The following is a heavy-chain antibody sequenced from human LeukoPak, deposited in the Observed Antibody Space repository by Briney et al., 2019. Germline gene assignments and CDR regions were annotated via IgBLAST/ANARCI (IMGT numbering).Heavy chain of an antibody. CDR3: AGGRITMVRGVIITDYYYYYMDV. Sequence: GASVKVSCKASGGTFSSYAISWVRQAPGQGLEWMGGIIPIFGTANYAQKFQGRVTITADESTSTAYMELSSLRSEDTAVYYCAGGRITMVRGVIITDYYYYYMDVWGKGTTVTISS. CDR2: IIPIFGTA. J-gene: IGHJ6*03. CDR1: GGTFSSYA. D-gene: IGHD3-10*01. V-gene: IGHV1-69*13.